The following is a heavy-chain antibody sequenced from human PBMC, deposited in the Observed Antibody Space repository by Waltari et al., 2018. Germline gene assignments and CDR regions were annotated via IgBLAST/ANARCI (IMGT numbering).Heavy chain of an antibody. CDR2: IYYSGST. J-gene: IGHJ3*02. CDR3: ARTVVTGDAFDI. Sequence: QVQLQESGPGLVKPSETLSLTCTVSGGSIRSHYWSWIRQPPGKGLEWIGYIYYSGSTNYNPSLKSRVTISVDTSKNQFSLKLSSVTAADTAVYYCARTVVTGDAFDIWGQGTMVTVSS. CDR1: GGSIRSHY. D-gene: IGHD2-15*01. V-gene: IGHV4-59*11.